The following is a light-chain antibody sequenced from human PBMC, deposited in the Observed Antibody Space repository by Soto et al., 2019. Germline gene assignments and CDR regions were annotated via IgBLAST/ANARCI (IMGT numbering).Light chain of an antibody. J-gene: IGLJ1*01. CDR2: EVS. Sequence: QSVLTQPPSASGSPGQSVTISCTGTSSDVGGYNYISWYQQHPGKAPKLIIYEVSQRPSGVPDRFSGSKSGNTASLTVSGLQAEDEADYYCSSFAGNNNRGVFGSGTKLTVL. V-gene: IGLV2-8*01. CDR3: SSFAGNNNRGV. CDR1: SSDVGGYNY.